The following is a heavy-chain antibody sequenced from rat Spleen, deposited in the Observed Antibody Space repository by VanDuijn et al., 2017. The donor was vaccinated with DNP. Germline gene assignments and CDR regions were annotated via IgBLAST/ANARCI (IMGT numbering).Heavy chain of an antibody. V-gene: IGHV5-27*01. CDR2: ITTGGGST. D-gene: IGHD1-1*01. CDR3: SRENYYSSDY. CDR1: GFTFSNYY. Sequence: EVQLVESGGGPAQPGRSLKLSCAASGFTFSNYYMAWVRQAPTKDLEWVAYITTGGGSTDYRDSVKGRFTISRDNAKSTLYLQMNSLRSEDTATYYCSRENYYSSDYWGQGVMVTVSS. J-gene: IGHJ2*01.